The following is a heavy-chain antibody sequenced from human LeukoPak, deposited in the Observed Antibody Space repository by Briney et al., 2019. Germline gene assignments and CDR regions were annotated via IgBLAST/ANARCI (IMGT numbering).Heavy chain of an antibody. D-gene: IGHD3-3*01. J-gene: IGHJ5*02. Sequence: SETLSLTCTVSGGSISSYYWSWIRQPAGKGLEWIGRVYTSGSTNYNPSLKSRVTTSVDTSKNQFSLKLSSVTAADTAVYYCARDGYYDFWSGYYLDIGWFDPWGQGTLVTVSS. CDR3: ARDGYYDFWSGYYLDIGWFDP. CDR1: GGSISSYY. CDR2: VYTSGST. V-gene: IGHV4-4*07.